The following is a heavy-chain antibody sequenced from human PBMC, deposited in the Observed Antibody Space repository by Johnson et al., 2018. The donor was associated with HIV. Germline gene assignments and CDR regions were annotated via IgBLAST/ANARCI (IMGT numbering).Heavy chain of an antibody. V-gene: IGHV3-23*04. CDR1: GFTFSSYA. D-gene: IGHD2-2*03. J-gene: IGHJ3*02. CDR2: ISGSGGST. Sequence: VQLVESGGVVVQPGGSLRLSCAASGFTFSSYAMSWVRQAPGKGLEWVSAISGSGGSTYYADSVRGRFTISRDNSKNTLYLQMESLRAEDTAVYYCAEVGYCSSASCYAGAFDIWGQGTMVTVSS. CDR3: AEVGYCSSASCYAGAFDI.